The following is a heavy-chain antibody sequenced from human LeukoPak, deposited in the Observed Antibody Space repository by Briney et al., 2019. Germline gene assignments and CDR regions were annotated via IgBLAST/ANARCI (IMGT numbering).Heavy chain of an antibody. J-gene: IGHJ4*02. D-gene: IGHD3-16*01. V-gene: IGHV3-23*01. CDR1: GFTFSSYG. CDR3: ARGGSPGSLFDY. Sequence: GGSLRLSCAASGFTFSSYGMSWVRQAPGKGLEWVSAISGSGGSTYYADSVKGRFTISRDNSKNTLYLQMNSLRAEDTAVYYCARGGSPGSLFDYWGQGTLVTVSS. CDR2: ISGSGGST.